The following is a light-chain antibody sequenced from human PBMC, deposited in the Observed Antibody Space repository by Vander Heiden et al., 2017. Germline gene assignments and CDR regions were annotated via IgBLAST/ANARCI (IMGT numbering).Light chain of an antibody. CDR2: DTS. V-gene: IGKV3-20*01. CDR1: QGIGSRS. CDR3: QHYNNLPWT. Sequence: EIVLRQSPDTLSLSTGARATLSCRASQGIGSRSLAWYQQKPGQPPRLLIFDTSTRATGIPDRFSGSGSGTDFTLTISRLEPEDFAMYYCQHYNNLPWTFGQGTKVEI. J-gene: IGKJ1*01.